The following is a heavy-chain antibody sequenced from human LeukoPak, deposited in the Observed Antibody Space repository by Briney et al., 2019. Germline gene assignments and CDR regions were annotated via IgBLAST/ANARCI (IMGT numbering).Heavy chain of an antibody. CDR1: GFTFSSYW. Sequence: GGSLRLSCAASGFTFSSYWMSWVRQAPGKGLEWVANIKQDGSEKYYVDSVKGRFTISRDNAKNSLYLQMNSLRAEDTAVYYCARRMYYDFWSGYYTFDYWGQGTLVTVSS. J-gene: IGHJ4*02. CDR2: IKQDGSEK. D-gene: IGHD3-3*01. V-gene: IGHV3-7*01. CDR3: ARRMYYDFWSGYYTFDY.